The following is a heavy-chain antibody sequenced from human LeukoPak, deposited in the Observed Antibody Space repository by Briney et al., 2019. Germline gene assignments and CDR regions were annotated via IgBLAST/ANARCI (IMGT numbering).Heavy chain of an antibody. V-gene: IGHV4-39*07. J-gene: IGHJ3*02. CDR3: ARAHGDYRAFDI. D-gene: IGHD4-17*01. CDR1: GGSISSSSYY. CDR2: IYYSGST. Sequence: SETLSLTCTVSGGSISSSSYYRGWIRQPPGKGLEWIGSIYYSGSTNYNPSLKSRVTISVDTSKNQFSLKLSSVTAADTAVYYCARAHGDYRAFDIWGQGTMVTVSS.